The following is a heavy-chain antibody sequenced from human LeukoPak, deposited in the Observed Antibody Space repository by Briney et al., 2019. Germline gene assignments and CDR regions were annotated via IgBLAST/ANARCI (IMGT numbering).Heavy chain of an antibody. CDR2: IDPTSGAT. V-gene: IGHV1-2*02. CDR3: AKVRPYHGDALDY. D-gene: IGHD4-17*01. CDR1: GYSFTGYY. J-gene: IGHJ4*02. Sequence: AASVKVSCKASGYSFTGYYIHWVRQAPGQGLDWMGWIDPTSGATNYAQKFQGRVTITRDMSITTAYMELSRLRSDDTAVYYCAKVRPYHGDALDYWGQGTLVSVSS.